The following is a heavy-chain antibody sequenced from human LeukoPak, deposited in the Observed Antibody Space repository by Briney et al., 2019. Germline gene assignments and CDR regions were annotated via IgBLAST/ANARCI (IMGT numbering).Heavy chain of an antibody. V-gene: IGHV4-59*08. CDR2: IYYSGST. CDR3: ASLGYYDFWSGYPGWFDP. CDR1: GGSFSGYY. Sequence: PSETLSLTCAVYGGSFSGYYWSWIRQPPGKGLEWSGYIYYSGSTNYNPSLKSRVTISVDTSKNQFSLKLSSVTAADTAVYYCASLGYYDFWSGYPGWFDPWGQGTLVTVSS. J-gene: IGHJ5*02. D-gene: IGHD3-3*01.